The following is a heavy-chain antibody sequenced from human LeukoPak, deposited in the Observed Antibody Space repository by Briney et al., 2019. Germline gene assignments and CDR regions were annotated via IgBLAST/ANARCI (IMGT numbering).Heavy chain of an antibody. CDR1: GFTFSSYW. D-gene: IGHD1-26*01. V-gene: IGHV3-74*01. J-gene: IGHJ4*02. CDR2: INTDGTNT. CDR3: ARGYSGTYRVDY. Sequence: GGSLRLSCAASGFTFSSYWMHWVRQVPGKGLVWVSRINTDGTNTAYADSVKGRFTMSRDNAKSRLYLQMNSLRAEDTAVYYCARGYSGTYRVDYWGQGTLVTVSS.